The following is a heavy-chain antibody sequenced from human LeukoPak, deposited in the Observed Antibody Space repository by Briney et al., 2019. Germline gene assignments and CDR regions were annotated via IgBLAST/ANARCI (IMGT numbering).Heavy chain of an antibody. CDR3: SAYSAFDV. V-gene: IGHV3-7*05. J-gene: IGHJ3*01. CDR1: AFTLRSYW. CDR2: INQDGSEK. D-gene: IGHD1-1*01. Sequence: GGSLRLSCAASAFTLRSYWIKWVRQAPGKGLEWVASINQDGSEKHYVDSVKGRFTISRDSAENSLYLQMNSLRAEDTAVYYCSAYSAFDVWGQGTMVTVSS.